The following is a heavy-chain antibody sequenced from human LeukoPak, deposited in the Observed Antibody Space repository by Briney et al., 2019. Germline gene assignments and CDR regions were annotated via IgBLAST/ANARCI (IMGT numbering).Heavy chain of an antibody. D-gene: IGHD3-16*01. V-gene: IGHV1-18*01. J-gene: IGHJ4*02. CDR1: GYTFTSYG. Sequence: GASVKVSCKASGYTFTSYGISWVRQAPGQGLEWMGWISAYNGNTNYAQKLQGRVTMTTDTSTSTAYMELRSLRSDDTAVYYCARVPEGLGVLLMNFDHWGQGTLVTVSS. CDR2: ISAYNGNT. CDR3: ARVPEGLGVLLMNFDH.